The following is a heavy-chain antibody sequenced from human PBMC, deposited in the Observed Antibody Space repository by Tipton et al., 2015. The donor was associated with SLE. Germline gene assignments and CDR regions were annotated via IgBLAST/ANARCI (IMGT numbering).Heavy chain of an antibody. D-gene: IGHD3-10*01. J-gene: IGHJ5*02. CDR2: INPNSGGT. CDR3: ARDITATNWFDP. Sequence: QVQLVQSGAEVKKPGASVKVSCKASGYTFTGYYMHWVLQAPGQGLEWMGWINPNSGGTTYAQKFQGRVTMTRDTSISTAYMELRSLRSDDTAVYYCARDITATNWFDPWGQGTLVTVSS. V-gene: IGHV1-2*02. CDR1: GYTFTGYY.